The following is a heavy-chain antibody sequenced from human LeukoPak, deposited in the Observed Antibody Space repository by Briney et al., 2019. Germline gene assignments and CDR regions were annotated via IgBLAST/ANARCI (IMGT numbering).Heavy chain of an antibody. J-gene: IGHJ4*02. CDR3: ARGGMRVRQLLPTLLDY. CDR1: GFTFSSYS. D-gene: IGHD1-26*01. CDR2: ITSSSSYI. Sequence: GGSLRLSCAASGFTFSSYSMNWVRQAPGKGLEWVSSITSSSSYIYYADSVKGRFTISRDNAKNSLYLQVNSLRAEDTAVYYCARGGMRVRQLLPTLLDYWGQGILVTVSS. V-gene: IGHV3-21*01.